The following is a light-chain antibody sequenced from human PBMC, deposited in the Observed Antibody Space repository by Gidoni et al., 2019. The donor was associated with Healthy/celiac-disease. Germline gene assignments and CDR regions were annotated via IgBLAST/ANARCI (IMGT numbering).Light chain of an antibody. CDR2: DAS. CDR3: QQRSNWP. V-gene: IGKV3-11*01. CDR1: QSVSSY. J-gene: IGKJ4*01. Sequence: EIVLTQSPATLSFSPGERATLSCRASQSVSSYLAWYQQKPGQAPRLLIYDASNRATGIPARFSGSGSGTDCTLTISSLEPEDFAVYYCQQRSNWPFGGGTKVEIK.